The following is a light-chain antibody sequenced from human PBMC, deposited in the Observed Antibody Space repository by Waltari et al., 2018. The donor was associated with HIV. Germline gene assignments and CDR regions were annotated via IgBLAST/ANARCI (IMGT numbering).Light chain of an antibody. CDR3: QQSYSVSPT. CDR1: QSISTY. Sequence: DIQMTQSPSSLPASMGDRVTITCRASQSISTYLNWYQQKPGKAPKLLIYAASNLQSGVPSRFSGSGSGTDFTLTVVSLQPEDFAAYYCQQSYSVSPTFGGGTKVEIK. V-gene: IGKV1-39*01. J-gene: IGKJ4*01. CDR2: AAS.